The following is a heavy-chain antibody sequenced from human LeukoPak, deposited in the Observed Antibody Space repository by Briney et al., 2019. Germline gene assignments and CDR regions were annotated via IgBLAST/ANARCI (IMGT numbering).Heavy chain of an antibody. CDR1: GFTFSSYW. D-gene: IGHD5-12*01. V-gene: IGHV3-7*01. J-gene: IGHJ6*03. CDR3: AKDSGYDLYYYYMDV. Sequence: RPGGSLRPSCAASGFTFSSYWMSWVRQAPGKGLEWVANIKQDGSEKYYVDSVKGRFTISRDNAKNSLYLQMNSLRAEDTAVYYCAKDSGYDLYYYYMDVWGKGTTVTVSS. CDR2: IKQDGSEK.